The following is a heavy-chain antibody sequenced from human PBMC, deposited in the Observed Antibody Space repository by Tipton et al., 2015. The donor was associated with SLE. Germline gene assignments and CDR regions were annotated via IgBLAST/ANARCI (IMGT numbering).Heavy chain of an antibody. J-gene: IGHJ4*02. V-gene: IGHV4-61*09. D-gene: IGHD6-13*01. CDR3: GGIAAADTFDY. CDR2: IYTSGST. CDR1: GGSISSGSYY. Sequence: TLSLTCTVSGGSISSGSYYWSWIRRPAGKGLEWIGHIYTSGSTNYNPSLKSRVTISVDTSKNQFSLKLSSVTAADTAVYYCGGIAAADTFDYWGQGTLVTVSS.